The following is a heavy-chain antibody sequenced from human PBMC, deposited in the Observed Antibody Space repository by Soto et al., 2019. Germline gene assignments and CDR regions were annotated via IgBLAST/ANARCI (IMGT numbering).Heavy chain of an antibody. CDR2: IDPSDSYT. Sequence: GGSLRLSCQGSGYSSTSYWISWVRQMPGKGLEWMGRIDPSDSYTNYSPSFQGHVTISADKSISTAYLQWSSLKASDTAMYYCAKYDSSGSDPWGQGTLVTVSS. CDR1: GYSSTSYW. CDR3: AKYDSSGSDP. D-gene: IGHD3-22*01. V-gene: IGHV5-10-1*01. J-gene: IGHJ5*02.